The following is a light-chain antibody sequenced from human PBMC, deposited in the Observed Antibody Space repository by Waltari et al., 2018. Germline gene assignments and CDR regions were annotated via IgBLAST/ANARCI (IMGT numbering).Light chain of an antibody. CDR3: QYADTSLIT. CDR1: QSVSSSY. CDR2: VAS. Sequence: EIALTQSPGTLSLSPGARATLSFRASQSVSSSYLAWYHHKPGQAPRLLIYVASNRATGIPDRFSGSGSGTDFTLTINRLEPEDFAVYYCQYADTSLITFGQGTRLEIK. J-gene: IGKJ5*01. V-gene: IGKV3-20*01.